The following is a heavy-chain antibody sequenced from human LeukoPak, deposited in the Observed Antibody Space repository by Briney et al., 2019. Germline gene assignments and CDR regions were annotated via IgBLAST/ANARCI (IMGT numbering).Heavy chain of an antibody. CDR2: INSDGGTT. CDR3: AELGITMIGGV. J-gene: IGHJ6*04. CDR1: GFIFSNYW. V-gene: IGHV3-74*01. Sequence: GSLRLSCGASGFIFSNYWMHWVRQVPGKGLVWVSRINSDGGTTSYADSVKGRFTISRDNAKNSLYLQMNSLRAEDTAVYYCAELGITMIGGVWGKGTTVTISS. D-gene: IGHD3-10*02.